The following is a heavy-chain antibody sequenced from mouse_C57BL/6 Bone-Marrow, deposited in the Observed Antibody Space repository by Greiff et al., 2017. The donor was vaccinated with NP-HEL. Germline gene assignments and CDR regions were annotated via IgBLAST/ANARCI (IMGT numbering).Heavy chain of an antibody. CDR3: ARDLGYYYGSSFYWYFDV. V-gene: IGHV5-4*01. CDR2: ISDGGSYT. Sequence: EVKLVESGGGLVKPGGSLKLSCAASGFTFSSYAMSWVRQTPEKRLEWVATISDGGSYTYYPDNVKGRFTISRDNAKNNLYLQMSHLKSEDTAMYYCARDLGYYYGSSFYWYFDVWGTGTTVTVSS. CDR1: GFTFSSYA. J-gene: IGHJ1*03. D-gene: IGHD1-1*01.